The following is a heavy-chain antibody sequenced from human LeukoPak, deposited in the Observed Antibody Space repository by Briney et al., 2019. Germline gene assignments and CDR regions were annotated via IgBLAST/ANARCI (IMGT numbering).Heavy chain of an antibody. V-gene: IGHV4-59*01. CDR2: IYYSGST. CDR3: ARYCSGRSCYSFDY. CDR1: GGSISSYY. D-gene: IGHD2-15*01. J-gene: IGHJ4*02. Sequence: PSETLSLTCTVSGGSISSYYWSWIRQPPGKGLEWIGYIYYSGSTKYNPSLKSRVTKSVDTSKNQFSLKLSSVTAADTAVYYCARYCSGRSCYSFDYWGQGSLVTVSS.